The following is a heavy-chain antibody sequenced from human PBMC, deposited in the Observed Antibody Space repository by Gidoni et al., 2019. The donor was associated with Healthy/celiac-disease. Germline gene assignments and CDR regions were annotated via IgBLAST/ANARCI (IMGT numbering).Heavy chain of an antibody. CDR1: GFSLSNARLG. CDR3: ARIPKAGYYYGVGAFDI. D-gene: IGHD3-22*01. CDR2: IFSNDEK. Sequence: QVTLKESGPVLVTPPETPTLTCTVSGFSLSNARLGVSWIRQPPGKALEWLAPIFSNDEKSYNTSLKSRLTISKDTSKSQVVLTMTNMDPVDTATYYCARIPKAGYYYGVGAFDIWGQGTMVTVSS. J-gene: IGHJ3*02. V-gene: IGHV2-26*01.